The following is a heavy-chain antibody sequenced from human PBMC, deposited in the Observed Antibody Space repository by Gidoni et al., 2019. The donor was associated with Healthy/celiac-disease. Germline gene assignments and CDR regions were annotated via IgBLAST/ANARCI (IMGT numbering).Heavy chain of an antibody. CDR2: IRGSGGST. V-gene: IGHV3-23*01. Sequence: EVQLLESGGGLVQPGGSLGLSCSASGLSFSSYAMSWVRQATGKGLEWVAAIRGSGGSTYYADSVKGRFTISRDNSKNTLYLQMNSLRAEDTAVYYCAKGGYCSGGSCHGYYYYGMDVWGQGTTVTVSS. J-gene: IGHJ6*02. CDR1: GLSFSSYA. CDR3: AKGGYCSGGSCHGYYYYGMDV. D-gene: IGHD2-15*01.